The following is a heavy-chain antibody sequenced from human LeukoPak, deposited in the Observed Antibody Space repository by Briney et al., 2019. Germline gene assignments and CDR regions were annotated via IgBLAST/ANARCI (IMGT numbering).Heavy chain of an antibody. CDR1: GWSFSGYY. CDR2: INHSGST. Sequence: SETLSLTCAVYGWSFSGYYWSWICQPPGKGLEWIGEINHSGSTNYNPSLKSRVTISVDTSKNQFSLKLSSVTAADTAVYYCARGLELAYCSGGSCYSYDYWGQGTLVTVSS. J-gene: IGHJ4*02. V-gene: IGHV4-34*01. D-gene: IGHD2-15*01. CDR3: ARGLELAYCSGGSCYSYDY.